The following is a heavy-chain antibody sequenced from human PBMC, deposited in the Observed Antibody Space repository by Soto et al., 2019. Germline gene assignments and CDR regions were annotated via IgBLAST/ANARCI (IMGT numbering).Heavy chain of an antibody. J-gene: IGHJ4*02. CDR2: IGDSGGMP. Sequence: GGSLRLSCAASGFTFSNNAMSWVRQAPGKGLEWVSLIGDSGGMPYYPESVKGRFTISRDTSRNTLYLQMNSLRVEDTAVYYCAKVISTGIHRGCLDYWGQGIQVTVSS. CDR3: AKVISTGIHRGCLDY. V-gene: IGHV3-23*01. CDR1: GFTFSNNA. D-gene: IGHD3-10*01.